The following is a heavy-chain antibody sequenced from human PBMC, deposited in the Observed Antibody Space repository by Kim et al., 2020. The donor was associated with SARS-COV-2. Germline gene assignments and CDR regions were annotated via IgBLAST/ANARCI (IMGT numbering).Heavy chain of an antibody. CDR1: GFTFSSYE. D-gene: IGHD3-16*01. V-gene: IGHV3-48*03. Sequence: GGSLRLSCAASGFTFSSYEMNWVRQAPGKGLEWVSYISSSGSTIYYADSVKGRFTISRDNAKNSLYLQMNSLRAEDTAVYYCARAPKRRDYVWGSYPSRGYFDYWGQGTLVTVSS. CDR3: ARAPKRRDYVWGSYPSRGYFDY. J-gene: IGHJ4*02. CDR2: ISSSGSTI.